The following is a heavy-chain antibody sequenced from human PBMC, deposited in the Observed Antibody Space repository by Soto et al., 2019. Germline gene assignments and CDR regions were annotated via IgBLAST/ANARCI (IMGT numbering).Heavy chain of an antibody. Sequence: PSETLSLTCTVSGGSVSSGYYHWSWFRQPPGKGLEYIGYFHNSGSTNYNPSLKSRVTISLDTSKNQVSLKLNSVTAAVTAVYYCAREGDNAGAYWGQGVLVTVSS. V-gene: IGHV4-61*01. D-gene: IGHD1-1*01. CDR2: FHNSGST. CDR1: GGSVSSGYYH. CDR3: AREGDNAGAY. J-gene: IGHJ4*02.